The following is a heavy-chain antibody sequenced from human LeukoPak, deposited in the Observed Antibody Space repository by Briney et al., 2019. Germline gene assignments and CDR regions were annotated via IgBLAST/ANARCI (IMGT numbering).Heavy chain of an antibody. CDR3: TRLSCSGGRCYDY. V-gene: IGHV5-51*01. D-gene: IGHD2-15*01. Sequence: GESLKISCKGSGYSFTTYWIGWVRQMPGKGLEWMGIIYPGDSDTRYSPSFQGQVTLAADKSISTAYLQWNSLKASDTAMYYCTRLSCSGGRCYDYWGQGTLVTVSS. CDR2: IYPGDSDT. J-gene: IGHJ4*02. CDR1: GYSFTTYW.